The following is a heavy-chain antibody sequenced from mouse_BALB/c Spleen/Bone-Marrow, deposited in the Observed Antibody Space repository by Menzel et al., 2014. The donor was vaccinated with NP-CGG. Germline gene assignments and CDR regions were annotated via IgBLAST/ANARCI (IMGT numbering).Heavy chain of an antibody. J-gene: IGHJ2*01. Sequence: QVQLQQSGPELVRPGVSVKISCKGSGYTFTDYPMHWVKQSHAKSLEWIGLINTYNGNTNYNQKFKGKATMTVDKSSSTGYMELARLTSDDSAIYYCARLSAHPEFDYWGQGTTLTVSS. CDR2: INTYNGNT. CDR3: ARLSAHPEFDY. D-gene: IGHD6-2*01. CDR1: GYTFTDYP. V-gene: IGHV1-67*01.